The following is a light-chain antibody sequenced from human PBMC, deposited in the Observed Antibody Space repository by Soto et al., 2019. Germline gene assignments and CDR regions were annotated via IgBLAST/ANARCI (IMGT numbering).Light chain of an antibody. CDR1: QSVSSY. V-gene: IGKV3-11*01. CDR3: QQRSNWPSIT. Sequence: EIGFKQSPATLSLTPGERATLSCRASQSVSSYLAWYQQKPGQAPRLLISDASNRATGIPVRFSGSGSGTDFTLTISSLEAEDSAVYYCQQRSNWPSITFGQGTRLEIK. J-gene: IGKJ5*01. CDR2: DAS.